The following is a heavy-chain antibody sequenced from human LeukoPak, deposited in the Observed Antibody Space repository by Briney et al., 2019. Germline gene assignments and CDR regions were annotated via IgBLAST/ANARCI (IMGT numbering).Heavy chain of an antibody. Sequence: SETLSLTCTVSGGSISSDYWSWIRQPPGKGLEWIGYIYYSGSTNYNPSLKSRVTISVDTSKTQYSLKLTSVPAADTAVYYCARGYSGYYFDYWGQGTLVTVSS. J-gene: IGHJ4*02. D-gene: IGHD5-12*01. CDR2: IYYSGST. CDR1: GGSISSDY. V-gene: IGHV4-59*12. CDR3: ARGYSGYYFDY.